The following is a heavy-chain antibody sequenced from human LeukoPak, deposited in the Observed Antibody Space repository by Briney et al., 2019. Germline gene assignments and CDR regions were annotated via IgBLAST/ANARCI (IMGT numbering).Heavy chain of an antibody. CDR3: AKDSGNDPRDAFDI. J-gene: IGHJ3*02. D-gene: IGHD3-10*01. V-gene: IGHV3-23*01. Sequence: GGSLRLSCAASGFTLSNYGMHWVRQAPGKGLEWVSAISGSGGSTYYADSVKGRFTISRDNSKNTLYLQMNSLRAEDTAVYYCAKDSGNDPRDAFDIWGQGTMVTVSS. CDR1: GFTLSNYG. CDR2: ISGSGGST.